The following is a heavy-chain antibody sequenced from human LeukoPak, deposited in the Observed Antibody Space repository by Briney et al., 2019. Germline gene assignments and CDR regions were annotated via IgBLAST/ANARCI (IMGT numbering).Heavy chain of an antibody. CDR2: ISAYNGNT. CDR3: QKTAYEILTEADYGMDV. V-gene: IGHV1-18*04. J-gene: IGHJ6*02. D-gene: IGHD3-9*01. CDR1: GPHFTSYG. Sequence: ASVKVSCKASGPHFTSYGPSWVRQPPGQGPEPIEWISAYNGNTNYAQKLQGRVTMTTDTSTSTAYMELRSLRSDDTVFFFKQKTAYEILTEADYGMDVWGQGTTVTVSS.